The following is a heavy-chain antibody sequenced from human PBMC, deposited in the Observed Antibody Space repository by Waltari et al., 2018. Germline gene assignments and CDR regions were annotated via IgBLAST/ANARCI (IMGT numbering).Heavy chain of an antibody. CDR2: ISWNSGSI. J-gene: IGHJ4*02. CDR3: AKRAYDSSGPLDY. V-gene: IGHV3-9*01. Sequence: EVQLVESGGGLIQPGGSLRLSCAASGFTVSSNYMSWVRQAPGKGLEWVSGISWNSGSIGYADSVKGRFTISRDNAKNSLYLQMNSLRAEDTALYYCAKRAYDSSGPLDYWGQGTLVTVSS. D-gene: IGHD3-22*01. CDR1: GFTVSSNY.